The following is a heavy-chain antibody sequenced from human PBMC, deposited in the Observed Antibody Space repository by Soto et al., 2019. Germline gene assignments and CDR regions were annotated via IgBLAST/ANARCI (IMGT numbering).Heavy chain of an antibody. CDR2: IYYSGST. D-gene: IGHD5-18*01. CDR1: GGSISSGGYY. Sequence: PSETLSLTCTVSGGSISSGGYYWSWIRQHPGKGLEWIGYIYYSGSTYYNPSLKSRVTISVDTSKNQFSLKLSSVTAADTAVYYCARGGRYSYGTESRQMGSNPFDPWGQGTLVTVSS. CDR3: ARGGRYSYGTESRQMGSNPFDP. V-gene: IGHV4-31*03. J-gene: IGHJ5*02.